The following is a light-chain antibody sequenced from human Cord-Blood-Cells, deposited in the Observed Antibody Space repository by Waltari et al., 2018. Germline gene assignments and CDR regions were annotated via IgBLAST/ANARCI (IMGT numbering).Light chain of an antibody. Sequence: DIQLTQSPSFLSASVGARVTITCRASQGISSYLAWYQQKPGKAPKLLIYAASTLQSGVPSRFSGSGSGTEFTLTISSLQPEDFATYYCQQLNSYPRALTFGGGTKVEIK. CDR3: QQLNSYPRALT. CDR1: QGISSY. J-gene: IGKJ4*01. V-gene: IGKV1-9*01. CDR2: AAS.